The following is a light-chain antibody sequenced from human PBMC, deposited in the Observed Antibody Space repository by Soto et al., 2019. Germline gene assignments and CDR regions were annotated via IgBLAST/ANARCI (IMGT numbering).Light chain of an antibody. V-gene: IGKV3D-20*01. CDR3: QQYGSSPLWT. Sequence: EIVLTQSPATLSLSPGERATLSCGASQSVRHGNLAWYQQKPGLAPRLLIYDTSSRATGVPDRFSGSGSETDFTLTISRLEPEDFAVYYCQQYGSSPLWTFGQGTKVEIK. CDR1: QSVRHGN. J-gene: IGKJ1*01. CDR2: DTS.